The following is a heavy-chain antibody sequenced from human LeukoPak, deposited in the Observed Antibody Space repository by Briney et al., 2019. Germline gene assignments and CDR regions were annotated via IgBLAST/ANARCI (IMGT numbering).Heavy chain of an antibody. CDR2: ISWDGGST. J-gene: IGHJ4*02. CDR3: ARDIHTVTSGREY. V-gene: IGHV3-43*01. Sequence: GGSLRLSCAASGFTFDDYTMHWVRQAPGKGLEWVSLISWDGGSTYYADSVKGRFTISRDNAKNSLFLQMNSLRAEDTAVYYCARDIHTVTSGREYWGQGTLVTVSS. CDR1: GFTFDDYT. D-gene: IGHD4-17*01.